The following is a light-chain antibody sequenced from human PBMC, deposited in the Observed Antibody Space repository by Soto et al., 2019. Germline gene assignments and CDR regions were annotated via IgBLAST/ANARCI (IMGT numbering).Light chain of an antibody. V-gene: IGKV1-5*01. CDR3: QHYNSYSEA. CDR2: DAS. CDR1: QSISSW. J-gene: IGKJ1*01. Sequence: DLQMTQSPSTLSASVGDRVTITSRASQSISSWLAWYQQKPGKAPKLLIYDASSLESGVPSRFSGSGSGTEFTLTISSLQPDDFATYYCQHYNSYSEAFGQGTKVDIK.